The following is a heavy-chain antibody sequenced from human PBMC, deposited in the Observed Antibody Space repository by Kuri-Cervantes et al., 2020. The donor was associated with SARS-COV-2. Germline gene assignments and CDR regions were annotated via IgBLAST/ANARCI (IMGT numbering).Heavy chain of an antibody. Sequence: GGSLRLSCAASGLTISNYGMHWVRQAPGKGLEWVAFIRYDGSKKDYVDSVKGRFTISRDNSKNTLYLQMNSLRAEDTAVYYCAKYWGVVVPAAIDWGQGTLVTVSS. J-gene: IGHJ4*02. V-gene: IGHV3-30*02. CDR3: AKYWGVVVPAAID. CDR2: IRYDGSKK. CDR1: GLTISNYG. D-gene: IGHD2-2*01.